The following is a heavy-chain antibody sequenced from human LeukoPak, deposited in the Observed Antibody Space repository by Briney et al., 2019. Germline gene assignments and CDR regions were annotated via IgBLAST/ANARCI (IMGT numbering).Heavy chain of an antibody. J-gene: IGHJ4*02. CDR2: ISWNSGSI. CDR3: ARDHEPYYDSSAGPIDY. Sequence: GGSLRLSCAASGFTFDDYAMHWVRQAPGKGLEWVSGISWNSGSIGYADSVKGRFTISRDNAKNSLYLQMNSLRAEDTALYYCARDHEPYYDSSAGPIDYWGQGTLVTVSS. CDR1: GFTFDDYA. V-gene: IGHV3-9*01. D-gene: IGHD3-22*01.